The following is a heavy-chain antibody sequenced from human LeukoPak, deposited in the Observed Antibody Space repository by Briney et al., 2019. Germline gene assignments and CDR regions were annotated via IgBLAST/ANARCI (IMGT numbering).Heavy chain of an antibody. Sequence: SETLSLTCTVSGGSISSYYWSWVRQPAGKGLEWIGRIYTSGSTKYNPSLKSRVTMSVDTSNNQFSLKLSSVPAADTAAYYCARDHYYDSSGIDYWGQGTLVTVSS. V-gene: IGHV4-4*07. J-gene: IGHJ4*02. CDR3: ARDHYYDSSGIDY. CDR1: GGSISSYY. CDR2: IYTSGST. D-gene: IGHD3-22*01.